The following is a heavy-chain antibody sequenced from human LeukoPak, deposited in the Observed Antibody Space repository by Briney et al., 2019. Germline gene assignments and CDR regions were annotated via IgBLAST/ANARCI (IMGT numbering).Heavy chain of an antibody. D-gene: IGHD2-2*01. CDR3: AREDHCSSTSCYSDLFDP. V-gene: IGHV4-61*02. CDR2: IYTSGST. Sequence: SETLSLTCTVSGGSISSGSYYWSWIRQPAGKGLEWIGRIYTSGSTNYNPSLKSRVTISVDTSKNQFSLKLSSVTAADTAVYYCAREDHCSSTSCYSDLFDPWGQGTLVTVSS. CDR1: GGSISSGSYY. J-gene: IGHJ5*02.